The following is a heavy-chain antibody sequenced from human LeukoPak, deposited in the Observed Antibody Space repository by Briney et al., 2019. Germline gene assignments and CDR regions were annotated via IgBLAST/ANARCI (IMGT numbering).Heavy chain of an antibody. CDR3: ATDRVAGRRPLLELGY. CDR2: ISASGSNT. V-gene: IGHV3-23*01. J-gene: IGHJ4*02. Sequence: GGSLRLSCAASRFTFSSYAMSWVRQAPGKGLEWVSSISASGSNTYNADSMKGRFTISRDNSKNTLYLQMNSLRAEDTAIYYCATDRVAGRRPLLELGYWGQGTLVTVSS. D-gene: IGHD6-19*01. CDR1: RFTFSSYA.